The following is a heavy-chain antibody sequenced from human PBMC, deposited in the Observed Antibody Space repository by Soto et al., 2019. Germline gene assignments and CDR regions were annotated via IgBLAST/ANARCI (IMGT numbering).Heavy chain of an antibody. Sequence: QVQLVESGGGVVQPGRSLRLSCAASVFTFSSYGMHWVRQAPGKGLEWVAVIWYDGSNKYYADSVKGRFTISRDNSKNTLYLQMNSLRAEDTAVYYCARDLGSEVGATSYGMDVWGQGTTVTVSS. V-gene: IGHV3-33*01. D-gene: IGHD1-26*01. J-gene: IGHJ6*02. CDR2: IWYDGSNK. CDR1: VFTFSSYG. CDR3: ARDLGSEVGATSYGMDV.